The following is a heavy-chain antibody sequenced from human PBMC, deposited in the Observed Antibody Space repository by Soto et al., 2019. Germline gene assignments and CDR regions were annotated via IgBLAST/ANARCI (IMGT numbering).Heavy chain of an antibody. V-gene: IGHV3-21*01. CDR3: GRDLGEVYAL. J-gene: IGHJ4*01. Sequence: DVQLVESGGGLVKPGGSLRLSCTASGSTLRRSTMTWVRQAPGKGLEWVSSISSSSSYIYYADSVKGRFTISRDNAKNSLFLQMTSLRAGDTALYSCGRDLGEVYALWGHGTLVTVSS. D-gene: IGHD2-8*01. CDR1: GSTLRRST. CDR2: ISSSSSYI.